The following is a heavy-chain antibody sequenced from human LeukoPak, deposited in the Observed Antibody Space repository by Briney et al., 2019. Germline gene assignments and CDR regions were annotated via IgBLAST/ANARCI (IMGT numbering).Heavy chain of an antibody. D-gene: IGHD3-9*01. CDR2: ISNSGSTI. CDR1: GFTFSTFP. J-gene: IGHJ4*02. Sequence: GGSLRLSCAASGFTFSTFPFNWVRQAPGKGLEWVSYISNSGSTIYYADSVKGRFTISRDNAKNSLYLQMNSLRDDDTAVYYCVRSDWDYWGQGTPVTVSS. V-gene: IGHV3-48*02. CDR3: VRSDWDY.